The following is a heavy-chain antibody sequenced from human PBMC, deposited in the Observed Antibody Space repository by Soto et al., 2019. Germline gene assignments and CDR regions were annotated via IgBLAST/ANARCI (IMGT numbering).Heavy chain of an antibody. V-gene: IGHV1-69*12. CDR2: IIPIFGTA. Sequence: QVQLVQSGAEVKKPGSSVKVSCKASGGTFSSYAISWVRQAPGQGLEWMGGIIPIFGTADYAQRFQGRVTITADESTSTASMEPSSLRSEDTAVYYCATQGLPNYYYCGLDVWGQGTTVTVSS. CDR1: GGTFSSYA. D-gene: IGHD5-18*01. J-gene: IGHJ6*02. CDR3: ATQGLPNYYYCGLDV.